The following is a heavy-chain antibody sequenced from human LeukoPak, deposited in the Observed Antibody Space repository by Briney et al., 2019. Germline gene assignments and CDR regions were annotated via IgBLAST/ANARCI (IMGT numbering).Heavy chain of an antibody. D-gene: IGHD4-23*01. CDR2: IIPIFGTA. CDR3: ATRDYGGNTGDEY. J-gene: IGHJ4*02. V-gene: IGHV1-69*05. CDR1: GGTFSSYA. Sequence: GASVKVSCKASGGTFSSYAISWVRQAPGQGLEWMGGIIPIFGTANYAQKFQGRVTITTDESTSTAYMELSSLRSEDTAVYYCATRDYGGNTGDEYWGQGTLVTVSS.